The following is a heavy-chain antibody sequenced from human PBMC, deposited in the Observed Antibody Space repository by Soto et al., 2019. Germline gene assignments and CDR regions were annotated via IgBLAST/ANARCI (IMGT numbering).Heavy chain of an antibody. V-gene: IGHV3-23*01. Sequence: PGGSLRLSCAASGFTFSSYAMSWVRQAPGKGLEWVSAISGSGGSTYYADSVKGRFTISRDNSKNTLYLQMNSLRVEDTAVYYCAKADTYDFWSGYLDYWGQGTLVTVSS. CDR3: AKADTYDFWSGYLDY. J-gene: IGHJ4*02. CDR1: GFTFSSYA. D-gene: IGHD3-3*01. CDR2: ISGSGGST.